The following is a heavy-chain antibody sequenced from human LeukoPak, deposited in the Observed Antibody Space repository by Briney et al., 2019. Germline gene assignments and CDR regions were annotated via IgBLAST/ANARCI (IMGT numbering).Heavy chain of an antibody. CDR3: ARDRRDIVVVPGTWAIDP. CDR2: ISSSSSYI. CDR1: GFTFSSYS. Sequence: GGSLRLSCAASGFTFSSYSMNWVRQAPGKGLEWVSSISSSSSYIYYADSVKGRFTISRDNAKNSLYLQMNSLRAEDTAVYCCARDRRDIVVVPGTWAIDPWGQGTLVTVSS. J-gene: IGHJ5*02. D-gene: IGHD2-2*01. V-gene: IGHV3-21*01.